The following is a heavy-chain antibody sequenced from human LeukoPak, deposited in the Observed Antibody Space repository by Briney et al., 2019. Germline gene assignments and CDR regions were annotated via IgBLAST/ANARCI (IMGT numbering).Heavy chain of an antibody. CDR1: GYSISSGYY. CDR3: GSQKEWSLTEYHFDY. D-gene: IGHD3-3*01. J-gene: IGHJ4*02. CDR2: FYHSGST. Sequence: PSETLSLTCTVSGYSISSGYYCGWIRQPPGKGLEWIGSFYHSGSTYYNPSLKSRVTISMDKSKNQFSLKLTAVTAADTAVYYCGSQKEWSLTEYHFDYWGQGTLVTVSS. V-gene: IGHV4-38-2*02.